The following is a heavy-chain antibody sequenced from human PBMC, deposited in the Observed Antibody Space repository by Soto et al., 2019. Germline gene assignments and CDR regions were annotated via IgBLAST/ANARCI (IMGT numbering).Heavy chain of an antibody. CDR2: IGESGTPT. CDR1: GFTYSSFA. D-gene: IGHD2-2*01. CDR3: ARYIPGVRYYGMDV. Sequence: GGALRLSCAASGFTYSSFAHKWGPPAPGKGLEWVSLIGESGTPTYYADSVKGRFTISRDNSGNTLFLEMYSLRAEDTAVYYCARYIPGVRYYGMDVWGQGTTVTVSS. J-gene: IGHJ6*02. V-gene: IGHV3-23*01.